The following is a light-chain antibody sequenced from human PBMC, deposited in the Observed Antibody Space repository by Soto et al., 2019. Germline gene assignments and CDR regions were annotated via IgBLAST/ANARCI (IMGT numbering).Light chain of an antibody. CDR2: EVS. Sequence: QSVLTQPPSASGSPAQSVTISCTGTSSDVGGYSYVSWYQQHPGKAPKLMIYEVSKRPSGVPDRFSGSKSGNTASLTVSGLQAEDEADYYCSSYAGSNNYVFGTGTKVTVL. CDR3: SSYAGSNNYV. CDR1: SSDVGGYSY. V-gene: IGLV2-8*01. J-gene: IGLJ1*01.